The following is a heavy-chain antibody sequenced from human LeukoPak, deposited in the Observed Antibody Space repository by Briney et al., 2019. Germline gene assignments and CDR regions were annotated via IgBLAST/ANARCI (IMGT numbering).Heavy chain of an antibody. CDR2: ISAYNGNT. J-gene: IGHJ4*02. Sequence: ASVKVSCKTSGYSFNAYGITWVRQAPGHGLEWMGWISAYNGNTNYAQKLQGRVTMTTDTSTSTAYMELRSLRSDDTAVYYCARNSRSTRYFDYWGQGTLVTVSS. D-gene: IGHD2/OR15-2a*01. V-gene: IGHV1-18*01. CDR3: ARNSRSTRYFDY. CDR1: GYSFNAYG.